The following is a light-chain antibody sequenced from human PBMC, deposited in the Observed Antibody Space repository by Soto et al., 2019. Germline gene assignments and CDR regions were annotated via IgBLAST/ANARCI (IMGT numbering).Light chain of an antibody. Sequence: IRLTQSPSTLSSSIGDRVTLTCRASQSISSWLAWYKQKPGKAPELLSYDASSLESGVPSRVSGSGSGTEFTLTISSLKPDDFETYYCQHYNSYSEAFGQGTKVDIK. CDR3: QHYNSYSEA. CDR1: QSISSW. V-gene: IGKV1-5*01. CDR2: DAS. J-gene: IGKJ1*01.